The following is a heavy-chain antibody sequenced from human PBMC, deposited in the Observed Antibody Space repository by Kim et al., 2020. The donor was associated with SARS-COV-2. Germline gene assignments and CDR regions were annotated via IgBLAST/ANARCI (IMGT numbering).Heavy chain of an antibody. CDR2: IYSGGST. V-gene: IGHV3-53*01. D-gene: IGHD3-10*01. CDR3: ARDFSLFPMVRGTYSDAFDI. J-gene: IGHJ3*02. Sequence: GGSLRLSCAASGFTVSSNYMSWVRQAPGKGLEWVSVIYSGGSTYYADSVKGRFTISRDNSKNTLYLQMNSLRAEDTAVYYCARDFSLFPMVRGTYSDAFDIWGQGTMVTVSS. CDR1: GFTVSSNY.